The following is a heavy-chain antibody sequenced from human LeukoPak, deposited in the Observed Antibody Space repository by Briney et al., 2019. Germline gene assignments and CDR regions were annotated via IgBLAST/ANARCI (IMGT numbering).Heavy chain of an antibody. CDR1: GFTFSSYG. Sequence: GGSLRLSCAASGFTFSSYGMHWVRQAPGKGLEWVAVIWYDGSNKYYADSVKGRFTISRDNSNNTLYLQMNSLRAEDAAVYYCARDRGSSWSDAFDIWGQGTMVTVSS. J-gene: IGHJ3*02. D-gene: IGHD6-13*01. CDR3: ARDRGSSWSDAFDI. V-gene: IGHV3-33*01. CDR2: IWYDGSNK.